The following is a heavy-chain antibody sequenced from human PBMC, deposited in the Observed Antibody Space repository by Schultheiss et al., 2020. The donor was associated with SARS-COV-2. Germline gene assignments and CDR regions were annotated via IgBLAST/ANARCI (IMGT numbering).Heavy chain of an antibody. CDR3: ARGGYTSAWYYVD. CDR2: ISGSGVST. CDR1: GFTFTNYA. D-gene: IGHD6-19*01. J-gene: IGHJ4*02. Sequence: GESLKISCAASGFTFTNYAMSWVRQAPGKGLEWVSAISGSGVSTYYADSVKGRFTISRDNAKNSLYLQMSSLRADDTAVYYCARGGYTSAWYYVDWGQGTLVTVSS. V-gene: IGHV3-23*01.